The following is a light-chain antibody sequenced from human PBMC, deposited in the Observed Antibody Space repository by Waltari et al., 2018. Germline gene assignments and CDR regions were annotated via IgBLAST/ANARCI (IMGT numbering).Light chain of an antibody. CDR3: SSYTSGTTYVV. J-gene: IGLJ2*01. Sequence: SALTQPASVPGSPGQSRTIPCNGPNNDAGGYNYVSCYQQHPGKAPKLIMYDVSKRPSGVSHRFSGSKSGITASLTISGLQAEDEADYYCSSYTSGTTYVVFGGGTKLTVL. CDR2: DVS. CDR1: NNDAGGYNY. V-gene: IGLV2-14*01.